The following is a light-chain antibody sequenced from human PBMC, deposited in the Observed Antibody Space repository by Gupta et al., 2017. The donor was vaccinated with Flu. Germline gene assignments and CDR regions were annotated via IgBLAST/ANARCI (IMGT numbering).Light chain of an antibody. CDR1: NSNIGTHV. J-gene: IGLJ3*02. V-gene: IGLV1-44*01. CDR3: ATWDDSLKGLWV. Sequence: TISCSGSNSNIGTHVVSWYQQLPGTAPKLLIYNNNQRPSGVPDRFSGSKSGTSASLAISGLQSEDEAEYYCATWDDSLKGLWVFGGGTKLTVL. CDR2: NNN.